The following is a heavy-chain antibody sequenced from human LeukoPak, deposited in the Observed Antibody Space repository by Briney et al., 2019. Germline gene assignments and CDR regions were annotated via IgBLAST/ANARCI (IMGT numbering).Heavy chain of an antibody. CDR3: ARGFEYDFWSGYYRVHWFDP. Sequence: SETLSLTCTVSGGSISGSSYYWGWIRQPPGKGLEWIGSIYYSGSTYYNPSLKSRVTISVDTSKNQFSLKLSSVTAADTAVYYCARGFEYDFWSGYYRVHWFDPWGQGTLVTVPS. V-gene: IGHV4-39*07. D-gene: IGHD3-3*01. CDR2: IYYSGST. J-gene: IGHJ5*02. CDR1: GGSISGSSYY.